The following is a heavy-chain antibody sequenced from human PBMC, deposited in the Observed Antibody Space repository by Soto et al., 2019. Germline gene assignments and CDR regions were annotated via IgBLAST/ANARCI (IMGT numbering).Heavy chain of an antibody. Sequence: QMQLVQSGAEVKKTGSSVTVSCKALGNTFTYRYLHWVRQAPGQALEWMGWITPFNGDVHYAQKFQERVTITRDTSINTAYMRMSSLRSEDTAMYYCASGGAGSGPFTWELPDHWGQGTRVTFSS. CDR2: ITPFNGDV. D-gene: IGHD1-26*01. V-gene: IGHV1-45*02. CDR3: ASGGAGSGPFTWELPDH. CDR1: GNTFTYRY. J-gene: IGHJ4*02.